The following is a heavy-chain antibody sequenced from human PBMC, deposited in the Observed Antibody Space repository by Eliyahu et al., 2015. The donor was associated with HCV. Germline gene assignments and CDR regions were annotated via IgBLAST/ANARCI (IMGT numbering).Heavy chain of an antibody. J-gene: IGHJ6*02. V-gene: IGHV1-69*01. D-gene: IGHD2-2*01. Sequence: QVQLVQSGAEVKKPGSSVKVSCKASGGTFSSYAISWVRQAPGQGLEWMGGIIPIFGTANYAQKFQGRVTITADESTSTAYMELSSLRSEDTAVYYCASEDIVVVPAATGYYYGMDVWGQGTTVTVSS. CDR1: GGTFSSYA. CDR2: IIPIFGTA. CDR3: ASEDIVVVPAATGYYYGMDV.